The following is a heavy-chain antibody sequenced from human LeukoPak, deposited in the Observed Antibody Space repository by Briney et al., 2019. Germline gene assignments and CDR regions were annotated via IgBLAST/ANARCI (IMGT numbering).Heavy chain of an antibody. CDR2: IYYSGST. V-gene: IGHV4-59*08. CDR3: ARTMVGAPGLDY. J-gene: IGHJ4*02. Sequence: SETLSLTCSVSGGSISSYFWTWIRQPPGKGLEWIGYIYYSGSTNYNPSLKGRVTISVDTSNNQFSLNLSSVTAADTAVYYCARTMVGAPGLDYWGQGTLVSVSS. CDR1: GGSISSYF. D-gene: IGHD1-26*01.